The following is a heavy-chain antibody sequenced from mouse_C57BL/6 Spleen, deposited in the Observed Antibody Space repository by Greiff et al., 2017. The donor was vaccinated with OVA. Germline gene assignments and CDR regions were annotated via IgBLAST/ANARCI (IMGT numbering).Heavy chain of an antibody. CDR2: IWSGGST. CDR1: GFSLTSYG. J-gene: IGHJ4*01. V-gene: IGHV2-2*01. CDR3: ASLYDGPFMDY. D-gene: IGHD2-3*01. Sequence: QVQLQQSGPGLVQPSQSLSITCTVSGFSLTSYGVHWVRQSPGKGLEWLGVIWSGGSTDFNAAFISRLSISKNNSKSQVFFKMNSLQADDTAIYYCASLYDGPFMDYWGQGTSVTVSS.